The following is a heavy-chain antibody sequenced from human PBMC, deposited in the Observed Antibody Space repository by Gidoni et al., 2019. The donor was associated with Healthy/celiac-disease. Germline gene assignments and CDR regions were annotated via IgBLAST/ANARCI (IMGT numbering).Heavy chain of an antibody. CDR1: GGSISSYY. J-gene: IGHJ4*02. V-gene: IGHV4-59*01. Sequence: QVQLQESGPGLVKPSETLSLTCTVSGGSISSYYWRWIRQPPGKGLEWIGYIYYSGSTNYNPPLKSRVTISVDTSKNQFSRKLSSVTAADTAVYYCARLGRELPFDYWGQGTLVTVSS. CDR2: IYYSGST. D-gene: IGHD1-26*01. CDR3: ARLGRELPFDY.